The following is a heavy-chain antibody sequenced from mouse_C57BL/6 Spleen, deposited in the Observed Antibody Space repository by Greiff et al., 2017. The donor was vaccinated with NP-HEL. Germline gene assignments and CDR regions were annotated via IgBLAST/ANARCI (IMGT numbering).Heavy chain of an antibody. J-gene: IGHJ3*01. D-gene: IGHD4-1*01. CDR3: ARSGWDGGFVY. CDR2: IDPANGNT. V-gene: IGHV14-3*01. Sequence: EVQLQQSVAELVRPGASVKLSCTASGFNIKNTYMHWVKQRPEPGLEWIGRIDPANGNTKYAPKFQGKASIPADTSSNTAYLQRSSRTYEDTAIYDGARSGWDGGFVYWGQGTLVTVSA. CDR1: GFNIKNTY.